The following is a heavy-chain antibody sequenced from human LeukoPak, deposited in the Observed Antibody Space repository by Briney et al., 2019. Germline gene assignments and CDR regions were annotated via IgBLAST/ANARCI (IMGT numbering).Heavy chain of an antibody. D-gene: IGHD6-19*01. CDR3: ARVGQWLVENDWFDP. J-gene: IGHJ5*02. Sequence: ASVTVSCKASEYTFTAYYLHWVRQAPGQGLEGMGWINPNSCDTNFAQNFQGRVTMTRDTSISTVYMELSRLRSDGTAVYYCARVGQWLVENDWFDPWGQGTLVTVSS. CDR2: INPNSCDT. V-gene: IGHV1-2*02. CDR1: EYTFTAYY.